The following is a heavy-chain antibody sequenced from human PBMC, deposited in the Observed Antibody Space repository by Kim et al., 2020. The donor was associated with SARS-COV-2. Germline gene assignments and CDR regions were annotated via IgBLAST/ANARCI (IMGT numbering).Heavy chain of an antibody. D-gene: IGHD3-3*01. Sequence: SETLSLTCAVYGGSFSGYYWSWIRQPPGKGLEWIGEINHSGSTNYNPSLKSRVTISVDTSKNQFSLKLSSVTAADTAVYYCARGGITIFGVTPLGNYYMDVWVKGTTVTVSS. CDR3: ARGGITIFGVTPLGNYYMDV. V-gene: IGHV4-34*01. CDR2: INHSGST. CDR1: GGSFSGYY. J-gene: IGHJ6*03.